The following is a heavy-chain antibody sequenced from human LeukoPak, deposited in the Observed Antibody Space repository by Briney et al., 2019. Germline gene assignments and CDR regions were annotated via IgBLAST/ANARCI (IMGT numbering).Heavy chain of an antibody. V-gene: IGHV4-30-4*08. J-gene: IGHJ4*02. CDR1: GGSISSGDYY. CDR2: NYYSRST. Sequence: SQTLSLTCTVSGGSISSGDYYSSWLRQPPGKALDCIGYNYYSRSTYYNPSLNSLVTISVDTSNNQFSMKLSSVTAADTAVYYCASEPYGYFDYWGQGTLVTVSS. CDR3: ASEPYGYFDY. D-gene: IGHD3-10*01.